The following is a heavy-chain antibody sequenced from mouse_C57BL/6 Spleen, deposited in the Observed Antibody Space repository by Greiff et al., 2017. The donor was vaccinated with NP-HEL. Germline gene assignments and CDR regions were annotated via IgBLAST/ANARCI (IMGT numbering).Heavy chain of an antibody. J-gene: IGHJ4*01. CDR2: ISDGGSYT. D-gene: IGHD3-2*02. CDR3: ARDQGTAQARGYAMDD. V-gene: IGHV5-4*01. Sequence: EVKLVESGGGLVKPGGSLKLSCAASGFTFSSYAMSWVRQTPEKRLEWVATISDGGSYTYYPDNVKGRFTISRDNAKNNLYLQMSHLKSEDTAMYYCARDQGTAQARGYAMDDWGQGTSVTVSS. CDR1: GFTFSSYA.